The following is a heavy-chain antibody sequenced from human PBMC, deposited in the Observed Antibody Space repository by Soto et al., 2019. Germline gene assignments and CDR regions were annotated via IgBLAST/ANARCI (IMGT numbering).Heavy chain of an antibody. Sequence: SETLSLTCTVSGGSISSSSYYWGWIRQPPGKGLEWIGSIYYSGSTYYNPSLKSRVTISVDTSKNQFSLKLSSVTAADTAVYYCARRERGWIDYWGQGTLVTVSS. CDR1: GGSISSSSYY. J-gene: IGHJ4*02. CDR2: IYYSGST. V-gene: IGHV4-39*01. D-gene: IGHD6-19*01. CDR3: ARRERGWIDY.